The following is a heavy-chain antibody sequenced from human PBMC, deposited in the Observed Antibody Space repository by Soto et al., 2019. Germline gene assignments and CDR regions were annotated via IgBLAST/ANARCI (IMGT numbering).Heavy chain of an antibody. CDR3: ARVNDYIWGSYRYTHALDI. CDR2: ISSSSSYI. CDR1: GFTFSSYS. J-gene: IGHJ3*02. V-gene: IGHV3-21*01. Sequence: EVQLVESGGGLVKPGGSLRLSCAASGFTFSSYSMNWVRQAPGKGLEWVSSISSSSSYIYYADSVKGRFTISRDNAKNSLYLQMNSLRAEETAVYYCARVNDYIWGSYRYTHALDIWGQGTMVTVSS. D-gene: IGHD3-16*02.